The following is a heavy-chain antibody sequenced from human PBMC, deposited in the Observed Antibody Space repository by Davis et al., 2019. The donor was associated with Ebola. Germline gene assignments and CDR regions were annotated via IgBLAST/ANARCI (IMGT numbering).Heavy chain of an antibody. Sequence: SVKVSCKASGGTFSSYGISWVRQAPGQGPDWMGGIIPVFGIPKYAQKFQGRVTITADESTSTAYMELSSLRSEDTAVYYCARDRYSGGSGYFFEQSHWGQGTLVTVSS. V-gene: IGHV1-69*13. CDR3: ARDRYSGGSGYFFEQSH. CDR1: GGTFSSYG. J-gene: IGHJ4*02. CDR2: IIPVFGIP. D-gene: IGHD3-3*01.